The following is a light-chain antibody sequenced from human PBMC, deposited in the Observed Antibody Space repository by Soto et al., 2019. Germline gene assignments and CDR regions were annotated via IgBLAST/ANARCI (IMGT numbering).Light chain of an antibody. J-gene: IGLJ2*01. Sequence: QSALTQPASVSGSPGQSITISCTGTSSDVGAYNYVSWYQQHPGKAPKLMIYDVSNRPSGVSNRFSGSKSGNTASLTISGLQAEDEAGYYCSSYTSSSTLPVLFGGGTKLTVL. CDR2: DVS. CDR3: SSYTSSSTLPVL. CDR1: SSDVGAYNY. V-gene: IGLV2-14*01.